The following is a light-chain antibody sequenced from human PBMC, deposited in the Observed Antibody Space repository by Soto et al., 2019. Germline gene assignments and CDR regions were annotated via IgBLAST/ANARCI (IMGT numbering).Light chain of an antibody. J-gene: IGLJ1*01. CDR1: KSDIGVYDF. Sequence: QAVLTQHPSASGSPGQSVTISCTGTKSDIGVYDFVSWYQHLPGKAPRLIFYEVFPRPSGVPDRFSGSKSGNTASLNVSGLQAADEADYFCKADAGSNTSVVGSGTRVTV. CDR3: KADAGSNTSV. V-gene: IGLV2-8*01. CDR2: EVF.